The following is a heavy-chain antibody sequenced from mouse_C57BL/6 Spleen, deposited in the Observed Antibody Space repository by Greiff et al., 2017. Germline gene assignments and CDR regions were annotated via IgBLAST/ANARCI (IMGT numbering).Heavy chain of an antibody. V-gene: IGHV2-3*01. Sequence: VHLVEPGPGLVAPSQSLSITCTVSGFSFTSYGVSWVRQPPGRGLEWLGVIWGNGSTNYHSAHISRLSIREENSKSQVFLKLNSLQTDDTASYYCLYYGNDPFAYWGQGTLLTVSA. D-gene: IGHD2-2*01. CDR2: IWGNGST. J-gene: IGHJ3*01. CDR1: GFSFTSYG. CDR3: LYYGNDPFAY.